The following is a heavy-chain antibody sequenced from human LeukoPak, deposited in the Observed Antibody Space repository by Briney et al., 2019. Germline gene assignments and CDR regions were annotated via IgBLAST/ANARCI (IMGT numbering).Heavy chain of an antibody. CDR3: ARSPSIAATGNWFDP. CDR1: GGSFSGYY. V-gene: IGHV4-34*01. CDR2: INHSGST. D-gene: IGHD6-13*01. Sequence: SETLSLTCAVYGGSFSGYYWSWIRQPPGKGLEWIGEINHSGSTNYNPSLKSRVTISVDTSENQFSLKLSSVTAADTAVYYCARSPSIAATGNWFDPWGQGTLVTVSS. J-gene: IGHJ5*02.